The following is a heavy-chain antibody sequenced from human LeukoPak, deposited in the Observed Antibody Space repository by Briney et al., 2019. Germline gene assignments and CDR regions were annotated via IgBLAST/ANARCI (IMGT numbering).Heavy chain of an antibody. CDR3: ASTTVRTGY. D-gene: IGHD4-17*01. Sequence: SETLSLTCTVSGYSISSGYYWGWIRQSPGKGLEWIGSIHHSGSTYYNPSLKSRVTISLDTSKNQFSLKLSSVTAADTAVYYCASTTVRTGYWGQGTLVTVSS. J-gene: IGHJ4*02. V-gene: IGHV4-38-2*02. CDR2: IHHSGST. CDR1: GYSISSGYY.